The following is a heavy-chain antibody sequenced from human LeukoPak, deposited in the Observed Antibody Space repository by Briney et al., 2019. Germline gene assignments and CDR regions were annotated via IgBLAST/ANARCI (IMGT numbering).Heavy chain of an antibody. CDR1: GYSFTSYA. Sequence: ASVKVSCKASGYSFTSYAYNWVRQAPGQGLEWMGWINPNSGGTNYAQKFQGRVTMTRDTSISTAYMELSRLRSDDTAVYYCARSTRYNWNDDYWGQGTLVTVSS. J-gene: IGHJ4*02. V-gene: IGHV1-2*02. CDR3: ARSTRYNWNDDY. CDR2: INPNSGGT. D-gene: IGHD1-1*01.